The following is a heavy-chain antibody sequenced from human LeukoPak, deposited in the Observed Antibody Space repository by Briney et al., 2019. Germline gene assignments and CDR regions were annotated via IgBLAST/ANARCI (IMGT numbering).Heavy chain of an antibody. J-gene: IGHJ6*02. CDR1: GYSISSGYY. CDR2: IYHSGST. Sequence: SETLSLTCTVSGYSISSGYYWGWIRQPPGKGLEWIGSIYHSGSTYYNPSLKSRVTISVDTSKNQFSLKLSSVTAADTAVYYCARDPPGGCSGGSCYYGMDVWGQGTTVTVSS. D-gene: IGHD2-15*01. CDR3: ARDPPGGCSGGSCYYGMDV. V-gene: IGHV4-38-2*02.